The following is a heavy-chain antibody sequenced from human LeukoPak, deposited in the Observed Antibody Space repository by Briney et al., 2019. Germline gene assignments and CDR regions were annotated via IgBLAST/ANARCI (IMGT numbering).Heavy chain of an antibody. Sequence: GGSLRLSCAASGFTFSSYGMHWVRQAPGKGLEWVAVIWYDGSNKYYADSVQGRFTISRDNSKNTLYLQMNNLRDEDTAVYYCAREEGRWFDFDYWGQGTLVTVSS. CDR2: IWYDGSNK. CDR3: AREEGRWFDFDY. V-gene: IGHV3-33*01. J-gene: IGHJ4*02. D-gene: IGHD3-10*01. CDR1: GFTFSSYG.